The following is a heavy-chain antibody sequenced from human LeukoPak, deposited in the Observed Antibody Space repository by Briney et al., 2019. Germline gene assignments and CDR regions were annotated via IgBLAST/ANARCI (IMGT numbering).Heavy chain of an antibody. D-gene: IGHD1-26*01. V-gene: IGHV3-23*01. CDR1: GFTFSSYA. CDR2: ISGSGGKT. CDR3: ARGVSGTYYLQTFDY. Sequence: GGSLRLSCAATGFTFSSYAMTWVRQAPGKGLAWVSAISGSGGKTHYADSVKGRFTISGDNSKNTLYLQMNSLRAEDTAVYYCARGVSGTYYLQTFDYWGQGTLVTVSS. J-gene: IGHJ4*02.